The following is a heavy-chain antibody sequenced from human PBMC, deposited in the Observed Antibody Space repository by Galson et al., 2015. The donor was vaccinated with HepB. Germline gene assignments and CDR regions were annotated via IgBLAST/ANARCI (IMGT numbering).Heavy chain of an antibody. J-gene: IGHJ4*02. CDR1: GFTFSNYG. V-gene: IGHV3-30*18. CDR3: AKDMRDGYPLEFDY. CDR2: ISYDGSNK. D-gene: IGHD5-24*01. Sequence: SLRLSCAASGFTFSNYGMHWVRQAPGKGLEWVAVISYDGSNKYYADSVKGRFTISRDNSENTLYLQMNTMRAEDTAVYYCAKDMRDGYPLEFDYWGQGTLVIVSS.